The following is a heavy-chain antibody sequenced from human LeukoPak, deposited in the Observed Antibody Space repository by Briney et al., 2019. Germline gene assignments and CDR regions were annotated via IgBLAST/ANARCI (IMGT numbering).Heavy chain of an antibody. CDR3: ARVTYYYDSSGYHRVSGMDV. D-gene: IGHD3-22*01. CDR2: INSAGSST. Sequence: PGGSLRLSCAASGFTFSTYWMHWVRQAPGKGLVWVSRINSAGSSTSYADSVKGRFTISRDNAKNTLYLQMNSLRAEDTAVYYCARVTYYYDSSGYHRVSGMDVWGQGTTVTVSS. J-gene: IGHJ6*02. V-gene: IGHV3-74*01. CDR1: GFTFSTYW.